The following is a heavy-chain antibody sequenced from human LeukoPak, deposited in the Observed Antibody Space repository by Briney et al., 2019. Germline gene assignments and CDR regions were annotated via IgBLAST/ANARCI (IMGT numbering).Heavy chain of an antibody. CDR2: MYHSGST. J-gene: IGHJ4*02. CDR1: GYSISSGHY. V-gene: IGHV4-38-2*02. Sequence: SETLSLTCTVSGYSISSGHYWGWIRQPPGQGLEWIGSMYHSGSTYYNPSLKSRVTISVDTSKNQFSPKLRSVTAADTAMYYCARDSLDSWGQGNLVTVSS. CDR3: ARDSLDS.